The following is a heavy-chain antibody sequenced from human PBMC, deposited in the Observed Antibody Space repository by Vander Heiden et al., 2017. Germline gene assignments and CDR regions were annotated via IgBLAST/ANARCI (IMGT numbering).Heavy chain of an antibody. CDR2: ISWNSGSI. V-gene: IGHV3-9*01. CDR3: AKDSNYDFWSGPTPYGMDV. D-gene: IGHD3-3*01. Sequence: EVQLVESGGGLVQPGRSLRLSCAASGFTFDDYDMPWVRQAPGKGLEWVSGISWNSGSIGYADSVKGRFTISRDNAKNSLYLQMNSLRAEDTALYYCAKDSNYDFWSGPTPYGMDVWGQGTTVTVSS. J-gene: IGHJ6*02. CDR1: GFTFDDYD.